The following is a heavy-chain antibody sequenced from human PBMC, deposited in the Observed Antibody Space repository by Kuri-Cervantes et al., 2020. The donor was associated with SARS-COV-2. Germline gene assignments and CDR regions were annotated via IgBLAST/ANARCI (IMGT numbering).Heavy chain of an antibody. V-gene: IGHV1-69*05. CDR1: GYTLTELS. J-gene: IGHJ6*03. CDR3: ARDRRQLGIGVYYYYYMDV. Sequence: SVKVSCKVSGYTLTELSMHWVRQAPGQGLEWMGGIISIFGTANYAQKFQGRVTITTDESTSTAYMELSSLRSEDTAVYYCARDRRQLGIGVYYYYYMDVCGKGTTVTVSS. D-gene: IGHD7-27*01. CDR2: IISIFGTA.